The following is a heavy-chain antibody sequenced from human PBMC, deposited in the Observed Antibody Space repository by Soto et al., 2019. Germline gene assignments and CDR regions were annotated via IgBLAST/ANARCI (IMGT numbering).Heavy chain of an antibody. CDR3: AKECGGDCCYYFDY. V-gene: IGHV3-23*01. Sequence: GGSLRLSCAASGFTFSSYAMSWVRQATGKGLAWVSAISGSGGSTYYADSVQGRFTISRDNSKNTLYLQMNSLRAEDTSVYYCAKECGGDCCYYFDYWGQGTLVTVTS. J-gene: IGHJ4*02. CDR2: ISGSGGST. D-gene: IGHD2-21*02. CDR1: GFTFSSYA.